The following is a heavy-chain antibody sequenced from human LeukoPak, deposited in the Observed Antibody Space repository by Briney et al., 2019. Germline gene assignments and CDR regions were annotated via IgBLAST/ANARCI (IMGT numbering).Heavy chain of an antibody. V-gene: IGHV3-30*19. Sequence: PGGSLRLSCAASGFTFSSYGMHWVRQAPGKGLEWVAVISYDGSNKYYADSVKGRFTISRDNSKNTLYLQMNSLRAEDTAVYYCARDVGGIAAAGTLADYWGQGTLVTVSS. CDR1: GFTFSSYG. CDR3: ARDVGGIAAAGTLADY. CDR2: ISYDGSNK. D-gene: IGHD6-13*01. J-gene: IGHJ4*02.